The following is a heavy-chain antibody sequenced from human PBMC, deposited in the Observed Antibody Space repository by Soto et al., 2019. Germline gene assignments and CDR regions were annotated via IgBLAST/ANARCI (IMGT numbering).Heavy chain of an antibody. Sequence: ASVKVSCKASGFTFTSSAMQWVRQARGQRLEWIGWIVVGSGNTNYAQKFQERVTITRDMSTSTAYMELSSLRSEDTAVYYCAAEFVGNTALNYWGQGTLVTVSS. V-gene: IGHV1-58*02. CDR2: IVVGSGNT. D-gene: IGHD5-18*01. J-gene: IGHJ4*02. CDR1: GFTFTSSA. CDR3: AAEFVGNTALNY.